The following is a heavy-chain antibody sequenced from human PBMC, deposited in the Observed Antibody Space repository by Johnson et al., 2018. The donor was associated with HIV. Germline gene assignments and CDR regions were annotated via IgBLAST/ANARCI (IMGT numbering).Heavy chain of an antibody. J-gene: IGHJ3*02. CDR1: GFTFSSYA. D-gene: IGHD2-15*01. V-gene: IGHV3-30-3*01. CDR2: ISYDGSNK. Sequence: QVQLVESGGGVVQPGRSLRLSCEASGFTFSSYAMHWVRQAPGKGLEWVAVISYDGSNKYYADSVKGRFTIPRDNSKNTLYLQMNSLRAEDTAVYYCARDMEAYCSGGSCYSAAFDIWGQGTMVTVSS. CDR3: ARDMEAYCSGGSCYSAAFDI.